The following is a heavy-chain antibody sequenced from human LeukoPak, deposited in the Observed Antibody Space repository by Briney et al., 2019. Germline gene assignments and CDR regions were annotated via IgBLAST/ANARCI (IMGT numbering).Heavy chain of an antibody. V-gene: IGHV1-46*01. D-gene: IGHD6-19*01. J-gene: IGHJ6*03. CDR3: ARDSAVAGKSQNYYYYMDV. CDR1: GYTFTSYY. CDR2: INPSGGST. Sequence: ASVKVSCKASGYTFTSYYMHWVRQAPGQGPEWMGIINPSGGSTSYAQKFQGRVTMTRDMSTSTVYMELSSLRSEDTAVYYCARDSAVAGKSQNYYYYMDVWGKGTTVTVSS.